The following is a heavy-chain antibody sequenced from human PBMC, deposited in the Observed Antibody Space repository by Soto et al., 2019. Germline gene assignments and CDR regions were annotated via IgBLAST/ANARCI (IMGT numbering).Heavy chain of an antibody. J-gene: IGHJ4*02. CDR3: ARAPRGNYGYPSYFDY. CDR2: IYYSGST. D-gene: IGHD3-10*01. CDR1: GASVRDGY. V-gene: IGHV4-59*02. Sequence: PSETLSLTCTVSGASVRDGYLSWIRQPPGKGLEWIGYIYYSGSTNYNPSLKSRVTISVDTSKNQFSLKLSSVTAADTAVYYCARAPRGNYGYPSYFDYWGQGTLVTSPQ.